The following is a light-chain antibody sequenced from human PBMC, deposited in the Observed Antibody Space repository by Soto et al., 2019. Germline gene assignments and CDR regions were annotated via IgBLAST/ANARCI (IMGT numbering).Light chain of an antibody. J-gene: IGKJ1*01. CDR3: QQYYNWPRT. Sequence: EIVMTQSPATLSVSPGERATLSCRASQSVSSNLAWYQQKPGQPPRLLIYGTSTRATGIPARFSGSGSGTEFALTISSLQSEDFAVYYCQQYYNWPRTFGQGTKVDIK. V-gene: IGKV3-15*01. CDR2: GTS. CDR1: QSVSSN.